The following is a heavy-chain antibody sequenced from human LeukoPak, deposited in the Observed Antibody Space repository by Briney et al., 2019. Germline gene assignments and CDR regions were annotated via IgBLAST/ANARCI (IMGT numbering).Heavy chain of an antibody. D-gene: IGHD5-12*01. CDR1: GGTFSSYA. Sequence: SVEVSCKASGGTFSSYAISWVRQAPGQGLEWMGGIIPIFGTANYAQKFQGRVTITADESTSTACMELSSLRSEDTAVYYCARDRTGYSDHLDWFDPWGQGTLVTVSS. CDR3: ARDRTGYSDHLDWFDP. CDR2: IIPIFGTA. J-gene: IGHJ5*02. V-gene: IGHV1-69*13.